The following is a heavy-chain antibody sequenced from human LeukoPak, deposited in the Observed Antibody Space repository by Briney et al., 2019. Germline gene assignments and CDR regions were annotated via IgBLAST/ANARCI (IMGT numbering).Heavy chain of an antibody. V-gene: IGHV3-23*01. D-gene: IGHD2-15*01. CDR3: AKDNSPKVYCSGGSCYSDY. CDR2: ISGSGGSI. Sequence: GGSLRLSCAASGFTFSNYAMSWVRQAPGKGLEWVSGISGSGGSIYYADSVKGRFTISRDNSKNTLYLQMNSLRAKDTAVYYCAKDNSPKVYCSGGSCYSDYWGQGTLVTVSS. J-gene: IGHJ4*02. CDR1: GFTFSNYA.